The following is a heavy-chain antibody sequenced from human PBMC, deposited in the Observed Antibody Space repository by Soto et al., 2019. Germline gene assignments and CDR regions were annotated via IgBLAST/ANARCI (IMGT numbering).Heavy chain of an antibody. D-gene: IGHD4-17*01. Sequence: EVQLVESGGGLVQPGGSLRLSCAASGFTFSSYWMHWVRQAPGKGLVWVSRINSDGSSTSYADSVKGRFTISRDNAKNTLYLQMSSLRAEDTAVYYCARSYFDYGDYSSTKFDYWGQGTLVTVSS. CDR1: GFTFSSYW. CDR3: ARSYFDYGDYSSTKFDY. J-gene: IGHJ4*02. CDR2: INSDGSST. V-gene: IGHV3-74*01.